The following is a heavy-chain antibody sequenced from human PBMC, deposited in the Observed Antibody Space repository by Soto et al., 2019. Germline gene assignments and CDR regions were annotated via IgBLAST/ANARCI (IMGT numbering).Heavy chain of an antibody. V-gene: IGHV1-18*04. CDR2: ISAYNGNT. D-gene: IGHD6-13*01. J-gene: IGHJ6*02. CDR1: GYTLTSYG. CDR3: ARGGSSPVFCYYCGLDV. Sequence: ASVKVSCKASGYTLTSYGISWVRQAPGQGLEWMGWISAYNGNTNYAQKLQGRVTMTTDTSTSTAYMELRSLRSEDTAIYYCARGGSSPVFCYYCGLDVWGQGTTVTVSS.